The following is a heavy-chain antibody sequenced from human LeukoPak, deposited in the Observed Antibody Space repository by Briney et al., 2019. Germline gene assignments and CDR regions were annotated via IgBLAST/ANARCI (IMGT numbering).Heavy chain of an antibody. D-gene: IGHD4-17*01. CDR2: IYPGDSDT. CDR3: VRQTGGTVITIIDY. V-gene: IGHV5-51*01. CDR1: GYSFISYW. J-gene: IGHJ4*02. Sequence: GESLKISCKGSGYSFISYWIGWVRQMPGKGLEWMGIIYPGDSDTRFSPSFQGQVTISADKSINTAYLQWSSLKASDTAIYYCVRQTGGTVITIIDYWGQGTLVTVPS.